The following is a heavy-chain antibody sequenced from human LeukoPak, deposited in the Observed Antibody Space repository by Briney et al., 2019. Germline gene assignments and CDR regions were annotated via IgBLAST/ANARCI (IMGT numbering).Heavy chain of an antibody. Sequence: GGSLRLSCAASGFTFSSYWMSWVRQAPGEGLEWVAKINQDGTEKAYVDSVRGRFTISRDNAKNSLFLQVNSLRAEDTAVYYCARGPLIAAAGTWWGQGTLVTVSS. V-gene: IGHV3-7*03. CDR1: GFTFSSYW. CDR3: ARGPLIAAAGTW. CDR2: INQDGTEK. J-gene: IGHJ4*02. D-gene: IGHD6-13*01.